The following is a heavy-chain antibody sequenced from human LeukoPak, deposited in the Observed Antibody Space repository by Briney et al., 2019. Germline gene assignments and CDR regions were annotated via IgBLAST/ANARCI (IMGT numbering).Heavy chain of an antibody. CDR3: ARELDYGDYIDY. D-gene: IGHD4-17*01. CDR2: ISSSGSTI. J-gene: IGHJ4*02. V-gene: IGHV3-11*01. Sequence: GGSLRLSCAASGFIFSDYYMSWIRQAPGKGLEWVSYISSSGSTIYYADSVSRRFTISRDNAKNPLYLQMNSLRAEDTAVYYCARELDYGDYIDYWGQGTLVTVSS. CDR1: GFIFSDYY.